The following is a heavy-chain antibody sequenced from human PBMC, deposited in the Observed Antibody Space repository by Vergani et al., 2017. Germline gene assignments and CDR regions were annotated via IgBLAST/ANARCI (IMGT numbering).Heavy chain of an antibody. Sequence: EVQLMESGGGWAQPGGSLRLSCTASGFTFGYYAMDWFRQAPGKGLEWVGGIRSKAYGQATIYAASVKGRFTISRDDSKSYLYLQMNSLQTEDTALYYCVRVKGSNWNDHLYDIWGQGTLVTVSS. CDR2: IRSKAYGQAT. J-gene: IGHJ3*02. CDR1: GFTFGYYA. CDR3: VRVKGSNWNDHLYDI. D-gene: IGHD1-1*01. V-gene: IGHV3-49*03.